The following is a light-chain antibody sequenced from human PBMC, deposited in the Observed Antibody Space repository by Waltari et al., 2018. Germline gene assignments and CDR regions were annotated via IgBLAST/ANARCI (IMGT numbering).Light chain of an antibody. J-gene: IGLJ3*02. V-gene: IGLV2-14*03. CDR1: SIVVGFFTY. Sequence: QSALTQPASVSGPLCQSIPIPCTGTSIVVGFFTYISWYQHHPGKAPKLIIYDVSERPSGVSDRFSGSKSGNTASLTISGLQAEDEADYYCNSYAGSSSWVFGGGTKLTVL. CDR2: DVS. CDR3: NSYAGSSSWV.